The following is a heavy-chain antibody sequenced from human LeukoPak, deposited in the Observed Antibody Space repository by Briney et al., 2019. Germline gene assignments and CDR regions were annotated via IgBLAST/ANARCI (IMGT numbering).Heavy chain of an antibody. D-gene: IGHD6-13*01. J-gene: IGHJ4*02. V-gene: IGHV3-30*19. CDR2: ISYDGSNK. CDR3: ARVGAAAGPFDY. Sequence: PGGSLRLSCAASGFTFSSYGMHWVRQAPGKGLEWVAVISYDGSNKYYADSVKGRFTISRDNSKNTLYLQMNSLRAEDTAVYYCARVGAAAGPFDYWGQGTLVTVSS. CDR1: GFTFSSYG.